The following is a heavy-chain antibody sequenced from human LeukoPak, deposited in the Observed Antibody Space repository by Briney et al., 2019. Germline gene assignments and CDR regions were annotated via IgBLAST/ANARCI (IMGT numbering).Heavy chain of an antibody. CDR1: GGTFSSYA. V-gene: IGHV1-69*01. CDR3: ARRGYSGYEYDY. J-gene: IGHJ4*02. CDR2: IIPIFGTA. D-gene: IGHD5-12*01. Sequence: SVRVSCKASGGTFSSYAISWVRQAPGQGLEWMGGIIPIFGTANYAQKFQGRVTITADESTSTAYMELSSLRSEDTAVYYCARRGYSGYEYDYWGQGTLVTVSS.